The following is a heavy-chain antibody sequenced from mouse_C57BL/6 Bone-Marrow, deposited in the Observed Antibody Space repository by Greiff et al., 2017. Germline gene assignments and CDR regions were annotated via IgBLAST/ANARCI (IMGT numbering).Heavy chain of an antibody. D-gene: IGHD2-5*01. Sequence: EVQGVESGGALVKPGGSLKLSCAASGFTFSSYGMSWVRQTPDKRLEWVATISSGGSYTYYPDSVKGRFTISRDNAKNTLYLQMSSLKSEDTAMYYCARYSNYADYWYFDVWGTGTTVTVSS. J-gene: IGHJ1*03. V-gene: IGHV5-6*01. CDR3: ARYSNYADYWYFDV. CDR1: GFTFSSYG. CDR2: ISSGGSYT.